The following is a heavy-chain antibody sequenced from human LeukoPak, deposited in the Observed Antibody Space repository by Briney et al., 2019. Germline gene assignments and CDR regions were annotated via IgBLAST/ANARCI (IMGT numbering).Heavy chain of an antibody. CDR2: ISSSGSTI. CDR3: AREGYYDTSGWYYYGMDV. J-gene: IGHJ6*02. CDR1: GFTFSSYD. D-gene: IGHD3-22*01. Sequence: GGSLRLSCADSGFTFSSYDMNWVRRAPGKGLEWVSYISSSGSTIYYADSVKGRFTISRDNARNSLYLQMNSLRAEDTAVYYCAREGYYDTSGWYYYGMDVWGQGTTVTVSS. V-gene: IGHV3-48*04.